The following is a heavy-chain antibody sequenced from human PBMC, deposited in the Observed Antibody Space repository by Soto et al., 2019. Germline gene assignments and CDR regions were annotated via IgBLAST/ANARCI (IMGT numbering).Heavy chain of an antibody. J-gene: IGHJ4*02. CDR1: GFTFRDYY. CDR2: ISGISTYT. D-gene: IGHD4-17*01. V-gene: IGHV3-11*06. Sequence: QVQLVESGGALVKPGGSLRLSCAASGFTFRDYYLSWIRQAPGKGLESLSYISGISTYTTYADSVRGRFTISRDNAKYSVVLQMTNLTADETAVYYCARSRYGGYLDNLGQGTLVTVS. CDR3: ARSRYGGYLDN.